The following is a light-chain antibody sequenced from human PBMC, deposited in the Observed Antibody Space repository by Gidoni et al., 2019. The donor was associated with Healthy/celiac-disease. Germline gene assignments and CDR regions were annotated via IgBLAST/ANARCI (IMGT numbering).Light chain of an antibody. V-gene: IGKV3-20*01. CDR2: GAS. CDR1: QSVSSSY. Sequence: EIVLTQSPGTLSLSPGERATISCRASQSVSSSYLAWYQQKPGQAPRLLIYGASSRATGIPDRFSGSGSGTDFTLTISRLEPEDFAVYYCQQYGSSPRRYTFGQGTKLEIK. CDR3: QQYGSSPRRYT. J-gene: IGKJ2*01.